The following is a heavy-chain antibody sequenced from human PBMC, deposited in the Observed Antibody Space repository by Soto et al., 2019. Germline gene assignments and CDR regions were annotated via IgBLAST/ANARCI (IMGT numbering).Heavy chain of an antibody. CDR3: AKAYWGSSPDY. D-gene: IGHD6-13*01. CDR2: ISWNSGSI. Sequence: SLRLSCAASGFTFDDYAMHWVRQAPGKGLEWVSGISWNSGSIGYADSVKGRFTISRDNAKNSLYLQMNSLRAEDTALCYCAKAYWGSSPDYWGQGTLVTVSS. CDR1: GFTFDDYA. V-gene: IGHV3-9*01. J-gene: IGHJ4*02.